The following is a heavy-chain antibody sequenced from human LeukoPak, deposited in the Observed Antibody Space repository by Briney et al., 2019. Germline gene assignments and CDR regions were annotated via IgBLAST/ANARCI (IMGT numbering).Heavy chain of an antibody. V-gene: IGHV3-23*01. Sequence: PGGSLRLSCAASGFTFSYYDMSWVRQAPGKGLEWVASITLSGGSTFYADSVKGRFTISRDNSKNTLYLQMNCLSAEDTAVYYCAKRGNPAVGHHYLDVWGKGTTVSVSS. CDR1: GFTFSYYD. CDR3: AKRGNPAVGHHYLDV. J-gene: IGHJ6*03. D-gene: IGHD2-2*01. CDR2: ITLSGGST.